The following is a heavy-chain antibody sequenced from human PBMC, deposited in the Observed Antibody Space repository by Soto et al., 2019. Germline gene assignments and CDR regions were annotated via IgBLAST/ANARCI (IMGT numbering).Heavy chain of an antibody. J-gene: IGHJ4*01. CDR3: ARDGGFSYGFDYYFDY. CDR1: GSTFSDYA. CDR2: ISYDGYNS. V-gene: IGHV3-30-3*01. D-gene: IGHD3-16*01. Sequence: GGSLRLSCVASGSTFSDYAVHWVRLAPSKGLEWVAMISYDGYNSYSADSVKGRFTISRDNSKNTLFLQMDSLRPDDTAIYYCARDGGFSYGFDYYFDYWGHGTLVTVSS.